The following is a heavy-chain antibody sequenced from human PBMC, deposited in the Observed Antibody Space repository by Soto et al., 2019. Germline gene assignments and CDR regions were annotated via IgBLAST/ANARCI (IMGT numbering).Heavy chain of an antibody. CDR3: ATLAARFSRSLDF. CDR1: GYRFTTSW. J-gene: IGHJ4*02. V-gene: IGHV5-51*01. D-gene: IGHD3-3*02. Sequence: GESLKISCQGSGYRFTTSWIGWVRQMPGKGLEWMGIIYPADSDTRYSPSFQGQVTISADKSTNTAYLQWNSLKASDTAMCYCATLAARFSRSLDFWGQGTLVTVSS. CDR2: IYPADSDT.